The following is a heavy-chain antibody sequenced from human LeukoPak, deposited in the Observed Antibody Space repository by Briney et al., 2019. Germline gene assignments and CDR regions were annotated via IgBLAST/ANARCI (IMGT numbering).Heavy chain of an antibody. D-gene: IGHD3-3*01. CDR2: ISAYNGNT. V-gene: IGHV1-18*01. J-gene: IGHJ5*02. Sequence: GASVKVSCKASGYTFTSYGISWVRQAPGQGLEWMGWISAYNGNTNYAQKLQGRVTMTTDTSTSTAYMELRSLRSDDTAVYYCARHGLSNYDFWSGYYTGNWFDPWGQGTLVTVSS. CDR1: GYTFTSYG. CDR3: ARHGLSNYDFWSGYYTGNWFDP.